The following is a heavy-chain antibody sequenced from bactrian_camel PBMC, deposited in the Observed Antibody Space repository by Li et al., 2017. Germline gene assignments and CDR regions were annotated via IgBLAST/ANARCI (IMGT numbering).Heavy chain of an antibody. CDR1: AGITTRRFC. V-gene: IGHV3S53*01. CDR3: GADPYPLDARARVVAGIY. J-gene: IGHJ4*01. D-gene: IGHD6*01. CDR2: FDNFRDA. Sequence: VQLVESGGGLVQPGSSLTLSCTFSAGITTRRFCVGWFRQAPENEREWVASFDNFRDAEYAESVRGRFSLSINKAGHTIYLQMNSLTAEDTAMYYCGADPYPLDARARVVAGIYWGQGTQVTVS.